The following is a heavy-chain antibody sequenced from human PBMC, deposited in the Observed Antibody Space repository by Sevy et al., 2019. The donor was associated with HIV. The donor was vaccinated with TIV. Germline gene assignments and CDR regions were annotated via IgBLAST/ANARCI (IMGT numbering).Heavy chain of an antibody. V-gene: IGHV4-4*07. J-gene: IGHJ5*02. CDR2: IYTTGSP. Sequence: SETLSLTCTVSGGSIGSYYWSWIRQPAGKGLEWIGRIYTTGSPNYNPSLKSRVTMSVDTSKNQFSLKLSSVTAADTAVYYCARDRGAAAGGYWCDPWGQGTLVTVSS. CDR3: ARDRGAAAGGYWCDP. D-gene: IGHD6-13*01. CDR1: GGSIGSYY.